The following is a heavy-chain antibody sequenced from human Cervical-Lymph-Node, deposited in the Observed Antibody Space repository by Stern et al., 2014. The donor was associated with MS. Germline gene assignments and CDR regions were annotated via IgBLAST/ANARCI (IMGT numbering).Heavy chain of an antibody. Sequence: VQLVESGGGLVQPGESLRLSCAASGFTFSNYAMNWVRQAPGKGLEWVSAVTYSGANTYYADSVKGRFTISRDKSKDTVFLQMNSLRAEDTGTYYCARGLGYCGGGSCYSTIDNWGQGTLVTVSS. J-gene: IGHJ4*02. D-gene: IGHD2-15*01. CDR1: GFTFSNYA. CDR2: VTYSGANT. CDR3: ARGLGYCGGGSCYSTIDN. V-gene: IGHV3-23*04.